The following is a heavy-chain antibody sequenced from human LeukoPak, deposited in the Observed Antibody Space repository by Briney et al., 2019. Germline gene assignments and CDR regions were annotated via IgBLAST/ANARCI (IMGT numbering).Heavy chain of an antibody. J-gene: IGHJ4*02. CDR3: ARDSPRRFDY. CDR2: INPSGCST. Sequence: ASVKVSCKASGYTFTSYYMHWGRQAPGQGLEWMGIINPSGCSTSYAQKFQGRFTISRDNARNSLYLQMSSLRAEDTALYYCARDSPRRFDYWGQGTLVTVSS. V-gene: IGHV1-46*01. CDR1: GYTFTSYY.